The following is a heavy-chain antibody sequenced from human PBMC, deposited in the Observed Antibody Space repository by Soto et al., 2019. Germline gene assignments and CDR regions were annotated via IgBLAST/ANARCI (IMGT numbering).Heavy chain of an antibody. D-gene: IGHD2-2*01. CDR3: AKGPAIVLVPAAMNYYYGMDV. J-gene: IGHJ6*04. V-gene: IGHV3-30*18. Sequence: QVQLVESGGGVVQPGRSLRLSCAASGFTFSSDGMHCVRQATGKWLEWMAVISNDGSNQYYADSVKGRFTISRDNSKNALYLQMNSLRAEDTAVYYCAKGPAIVLVPAAMNYYYGMDVWGKGTTVTVSS. CDR1: GFTFSSDG. CDR2: ISNDGSNQ.